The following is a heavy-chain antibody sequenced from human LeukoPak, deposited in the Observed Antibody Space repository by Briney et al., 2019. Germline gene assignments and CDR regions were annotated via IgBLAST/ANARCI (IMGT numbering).Heavy chain of an antibody. J-gene: IGHJ6*03. V-gene: IGHV4-61*09. CDR1: GGSIRSGRYY. D-gene: IGHD2-2*01. CDR3: ARGLVVPAATNSYFLDA. CDR2: MYTTGIT. Sequence: PSETLSPTRPVSGGSIRSGRYYWSRIRQPAGKGLDRFVHMYTTGITNYNPSLNSRVTISIDTSKNPFSLNLSSVTSADTAVYYCARGLVVPAATNSYFLDAWGKGTTVTVSS.